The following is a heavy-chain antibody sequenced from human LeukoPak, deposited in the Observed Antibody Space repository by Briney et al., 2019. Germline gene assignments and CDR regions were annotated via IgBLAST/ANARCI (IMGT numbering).Heavy chain of an antibody. V-gene: IGHV3-43D*03. CDR3: ARATFHYDSSGYYYMDV. CDR2: ITWDGGNT. Sequence: GGSLRPSCAASGFSFDDYAMHWVRQAPGKGLEWVSLITWDGGNTYYADSVKGRFTISRDNAKNTLYLQMNSLRAEDTAVYYCARATFHYDSSGYYYMDVWGKGTTVTVSS. J-gene: IGHJ6*03. D-gene: IGHD3-22*01. CDR1: GFSFDDYA.